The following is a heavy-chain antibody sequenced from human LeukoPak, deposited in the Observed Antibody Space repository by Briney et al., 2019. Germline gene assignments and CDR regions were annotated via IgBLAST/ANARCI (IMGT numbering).Heavy chain of an antibody. Sequence: SETLSLTCAVYGGSFSGYYWSWIRQPLGKGLEWIGEINHSGSTNYNPSLKSRVTISVDTSKNQFSLKLSSVTAADTAVYYCARQGRYSSGWYPVYYYYGMDVWGQGTTVTVSS. CDR1: GGSFSGYY. D-gene: IGHD6-19*01. V-gene: IGHV4-34*01. CDR2: INHSGST. CDR3: ARQGRYSSGWYPVYYYYGMDV. J-gene: IGHJ6*02.